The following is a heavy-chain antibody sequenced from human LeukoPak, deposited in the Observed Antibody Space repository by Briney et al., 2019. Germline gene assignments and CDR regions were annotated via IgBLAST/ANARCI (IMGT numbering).Heavy chain of an antibody. CDR1: GYTFTGYY. V-gene: IGHV1-2*04. CDR3: ARDLEYSGSPYEY. J-gene: IGHJ4*02. D-gene: IGHD1-26*01. CDR2: INPNSGGT. Sequence: GASVKVSCKASGYTFTGYYMHWVRQAPGQGLEWMGWINPNSGGTNYAQKFQGWVTMTRDTSISTAYMELSRLRSDDTAVYYCARDLEYSGSPYEYWGQGTLVTVSS.